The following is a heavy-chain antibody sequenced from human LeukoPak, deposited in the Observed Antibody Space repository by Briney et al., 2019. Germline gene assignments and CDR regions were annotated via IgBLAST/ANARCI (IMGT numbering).Heavy chain of an antibody. D-gene: IGHD2-2*01. CDR2: IYHSGST. CDR3: AVRDIVVVPAAMRWGYYYYYGMDV. CDR1: GGSISSSNW. V-gene: IGHV4-4*02. J-gene: IGHJ6*04. Sequence: SGTLSLTCAVSGGSISSSNWWSWVRQPPGKRLEWIGEIYHSGSTNYNPSLKSRVTISVDKSKNQFSLKLSSVTAADTAVYYCAVRDIVVVPAAMRWGYYYYYGMDVWGKGTTVTVSS.